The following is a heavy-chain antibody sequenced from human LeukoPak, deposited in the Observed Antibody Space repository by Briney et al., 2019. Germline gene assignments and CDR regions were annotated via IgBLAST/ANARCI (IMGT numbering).Heavy chain of an antibody. J-gene: IGHJ6*02. CDR1: GGTFSSYA. CDR3: ARDTIIVGATAYGMDV. CDR2: ISAYNGNT. Sequence: ASVKVSCKASGGTFSSYAISWVRQAPGQGLEWMGWISAYNGNTNYAQKLQGRVTMTTDTSTSTAYMELRSLRSDDTAVYYCARDTIIVGATAYGMDVWGQGTTVTVSS. D-gene: IGHD1-26*01. V-gene: IGHV1-18*01.